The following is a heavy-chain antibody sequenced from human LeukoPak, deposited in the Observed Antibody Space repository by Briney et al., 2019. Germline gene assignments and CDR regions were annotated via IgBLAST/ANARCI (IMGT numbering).Heavy chain of an antibody. D-gene: IGHD3-22*01. Sequence: ASVKVSCKASGYTFTSYYMHWVRQAPGQGLEWMGIINPSGGSTSYPQKFQGRVTMTRDTSTSTVYMELSSLRSEDTAVYYCARDYPYYYDSSGYYPANYFDYWGQGTLVTVSS. CDR3: ARDYPYYYDSSGYYPANYFDY. V-gene: IGHV1-46*01. CDR1: GYTFTSYY. J-gene: IGHJ4*02. CDR2: INPSGGST.